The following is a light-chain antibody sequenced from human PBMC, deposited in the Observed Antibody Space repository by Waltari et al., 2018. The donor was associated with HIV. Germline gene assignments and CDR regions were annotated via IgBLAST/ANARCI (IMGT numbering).Light chain of an antibody. Sequence: AIQVTQSPSSLSASVGDRVITTCRTSQDIRTSLAWYQQRTGRAPQLLLSDASTLQSGVPSRFIGIGSGTTFTLNISRLHSEDFASYYCQQFSSFPLTFGGGTKIQIK. CDR1: QDIRTS. J-gene: IGKJ4*01. CDR2: DAS. V-gene: IGKV1-13*02. CDR3: QQFSSFPLT.